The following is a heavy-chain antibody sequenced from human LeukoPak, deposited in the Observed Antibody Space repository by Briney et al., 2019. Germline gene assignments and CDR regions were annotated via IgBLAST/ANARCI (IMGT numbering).Heavy chain of an antibody. J-gene: IGHJ4*02. CDR3: ARHRDCRSTSCYLDY. Sequence: GESLQISCKGSGYIFTSYWIGWVRQLPGKGLEWMGIIYPGDSDTRYSPSFQGQVTISADKSISTAYLQWSSLKASDTAMYYCARHRDCRSTSCYLDYWGQGTLVTVSS. CDR2: IYPGDSDT. CDR1: GYIFTSYW. V-gene: IGHV5-51*01. D-gene: IGHD2-2*01.